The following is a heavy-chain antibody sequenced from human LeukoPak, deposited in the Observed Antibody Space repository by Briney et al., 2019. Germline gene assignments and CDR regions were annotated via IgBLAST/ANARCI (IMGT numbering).Heavy chain of an antibody. CDR1: GGSISSYY. D-gene: IGHD1-26*01. CDR3: ARVGHVGATGVPDY. CDR2: IYHSGTT. Sequence: SETLSLTCTVSGGSISSYYWSWIRQPPGKGLEWIGYIYHSGTTNYNPSLKSRVTISIDTSKNQFFLNLNSVTAADTAVYYCARVGHVGATGVPDYWGQGTLVTVSS. V-gene: IGHV4-59*01. J-gene: IGHJ4*02.